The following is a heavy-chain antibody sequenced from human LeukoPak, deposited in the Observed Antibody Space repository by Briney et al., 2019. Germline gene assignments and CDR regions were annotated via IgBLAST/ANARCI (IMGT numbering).Heavy chain of an antibody. J-gene: IGHJ4*02. D-gene: IGHD3-22*01. CDR1: GYTFTSYG. CDR3: ARVSAYYYDSSGYYSGPGASDY. CDR2: ISAYNGNT. V-gene: IGHV1-18*01. Sequence: ASVKVSCKASGYTFTSYGISWVRQAPGQGLEWVGWISAYNGNTNYAQKLQGRVTMTTDTSTSTAYMELRSLRSDDTAVYYCARVSAYYYDSSGYYSGPGASDYWGQGTLVTVSS.